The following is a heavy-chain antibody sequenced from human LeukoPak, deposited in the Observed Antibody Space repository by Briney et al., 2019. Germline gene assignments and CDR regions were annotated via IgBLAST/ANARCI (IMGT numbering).Heavy chain of an antibody. V-gene: IGHV1-24*01. D-gene: IGHD2-2*01. CDR1: GSSLTELS. Sequence: ASVKVSCTVSGSSLTELSLYWVRQAPGKGLEWMGGFDVIDAKTFYAQKFQGRVTMTEDSSTDTAYMELSSLRSEDTAVYYCARDRIVVVPAAPDDWYFDLWGRGTLVTVSS. CDR3: ARDRIVVVPAAPDDWYFDL. J-gene: IGHJ2*01. CDR2: FDVIDAKT.